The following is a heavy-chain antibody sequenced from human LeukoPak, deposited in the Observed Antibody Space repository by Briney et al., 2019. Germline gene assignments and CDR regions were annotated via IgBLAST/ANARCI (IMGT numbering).Heavy chain of an antibody. Sequence: PGGSLRLSCAASGFTFSGYWMHWVRQPPGKGLVWVSRINTDGSSTTYADSVKGRFTISRDNAKNTVYLQMNSLRAEDSAVYYCAREGTGEGYYFDYWGQGTLVTVSS. CDR3: AREGTGEGYYFDY. V-gene: IGHV3-74*01. CDR2: INTDGSST. J-gene: IGHJ4*02. D-gene: IGHD7-27*01. CDR1: GFTFSGYW.